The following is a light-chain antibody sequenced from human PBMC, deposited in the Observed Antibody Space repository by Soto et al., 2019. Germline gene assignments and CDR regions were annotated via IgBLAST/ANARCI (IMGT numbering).Light chain of an antibody. CDR2: EAS. CDR1: QTVSGN. V-gene: IGKV3-11*01. CDR3: QQSGNWPS. J-gene: IGKJ4*01. Sequence: EIVLTQSPPTLSVSPGERATLSFRASQTVSGNLAWYQQKPGQAPRLLIYEASTRATGIPARFSGSGSGTYFTLTISSLETEDFALYYCQQSGNWPSFGGGTKVDI.